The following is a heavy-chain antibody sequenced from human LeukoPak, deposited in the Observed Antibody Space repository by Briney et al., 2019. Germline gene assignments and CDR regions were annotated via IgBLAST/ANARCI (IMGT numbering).Heavy chain of an antibody. Sequence: GESLKISCKGSGYSFSRYWVGWVRQMPGKGLEWMGIINPRDSDTFYSPSFEGQVTISAGTSISTVYLEWSSLEASATAMYYCARVQDGYSYDAFDIWGQGTVVTVSP. CDR1: GYSFSRYW. J-gene: IGHJ3*02. CDR2: INPRDSDT. CDR3: ARVQDGYSYDAFDI. D-gene: IGHD5-24*01. V-gene: IGHV5-51*01.